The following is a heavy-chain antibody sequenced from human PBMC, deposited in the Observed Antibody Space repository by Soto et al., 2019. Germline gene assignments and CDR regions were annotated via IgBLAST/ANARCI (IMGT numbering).Heavy chain of an antibody. V-gene: IGHV3-23*01. CDR1: GFTFSSYA. Sequence: GGSLRLSCAASGFTFSSYAMSWVRQAPGKGLEWVSAISGSGGSTYYADSVKGRFTISRDNSKNTLYLQMNSLRAEDTAVYYCAKAHQWELLYYYYGMDVWGQGTTVTVSS. D-gene: IGHD1-26*01. CDR3: AKAHQWELLYYYYGMDV. J-gene: IGHJ6*02. CDR2: ISGSGGST.